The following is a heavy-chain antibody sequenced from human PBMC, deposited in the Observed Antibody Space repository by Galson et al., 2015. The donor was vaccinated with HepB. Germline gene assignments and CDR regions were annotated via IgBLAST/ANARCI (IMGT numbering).Heavy chain of an antibody. V-gene: IGHV1-69*02. J-gene: IGHJ6*02. CDR2: IIPILGIA. CDR1: GGTFSSYT. CDR3: ARVGYYGSGSYHYYYYGMDV. Sequence: SVKVSCKASGGTFSSYTISWVRQAPGQGLEWMGRIIPILGIANYAQKFQGRVTITADKSTSTAYMELSSLRSEDTAVYYCARVGYYGSGSYHYYYYGMDVWGQGTTATVSS. D-gene: IGHD3-10*01.